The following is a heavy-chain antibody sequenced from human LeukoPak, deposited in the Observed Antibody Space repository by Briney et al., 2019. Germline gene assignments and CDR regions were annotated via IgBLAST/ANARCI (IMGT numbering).Heavy chain of an antibody. J-gene: IGHJ4*02. Sequence: GESLQISCQGSGYIFTSYWIGWVRQLPGKGLEWMGITYPGDSDTRYSPSFQGQVTISADKSISTAYLQWSSLKASDTAMYYCARGWYFDYWGQGTLVTVSS. CDR2: TYPGDSDT. CDR3: ARGWYFDY. V-gene: IGHV5-51*01. CDR1: GYIFTSYW.